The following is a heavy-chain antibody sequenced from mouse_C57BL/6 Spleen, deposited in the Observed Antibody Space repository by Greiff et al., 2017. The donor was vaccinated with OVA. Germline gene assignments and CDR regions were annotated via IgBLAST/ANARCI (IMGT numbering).Heavy chain of an antibody. D-gene: IGHD6-1*01. J-gene: IGHJ4*01. Sequence: EVKLMESGGGLVKPGRSLTLSCAVSGFTFSDYGMHWVRQAPEKGLEWVAYISSGSSTIYYADTVKGRCTISRDNAKNTLFLQMTSLRSEDTAMYYCARNLFMDYWGQGTSVTVSS. CDR2: ISSGSSTI. CDR1: GFTFSDYG. V-gene: IGHV5-17*01. CDR3: ARNLFMDY.